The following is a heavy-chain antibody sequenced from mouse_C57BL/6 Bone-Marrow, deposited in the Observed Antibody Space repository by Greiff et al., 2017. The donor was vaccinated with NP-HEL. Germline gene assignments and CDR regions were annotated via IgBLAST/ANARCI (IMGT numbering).Heavy chain of an antibody. D-gene: IGHD2-4*01. CDR3: ARDKNDDGGFAY. Sequence: EVQLVESGGGLVKPGGSLKLSCAASGFTFSSYAMSWVRQTPEKRLEWVATISDGGSYTYYPDNVKGRFTISRDNAKNNLYLQMSHLKSEDTAMYYGARDKNDDGGFAYGGQGTLFTVSA. CDR2: ISDGGSYT. V-gene: IGHV5-4*01. CDR1: GFTFSSYA. J-gene: IGHJ3*01.